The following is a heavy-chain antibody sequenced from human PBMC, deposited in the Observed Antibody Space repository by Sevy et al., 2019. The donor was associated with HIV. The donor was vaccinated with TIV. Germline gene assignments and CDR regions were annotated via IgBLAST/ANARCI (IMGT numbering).Heavy chain of an antibody. CDR1: GFTFSSYD. CDR3: AKGGYYDSSGYLPFDY. Sequence: GGSLRLSCAASGFTFSSYDMRWVRQAPGKGLEWVSAISDSGGSTYYADSVKGLFTISRDNSKNTLYLLMNSLRAEDTAVYYCAKGGYYDSSGYLPFDYWGQGTLVTVSS. CDR2: ISDSGGST. V-gene: IGHV3-23*01. D-gene: IGHD3-22*01. J-gene: IGHJ4*02.